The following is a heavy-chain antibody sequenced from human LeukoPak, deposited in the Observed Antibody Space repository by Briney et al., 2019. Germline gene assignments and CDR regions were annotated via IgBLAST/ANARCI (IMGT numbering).Heavy chain of an antibody. Sequence: SETLSLTCAVYGGSFSGYYWSWIRQPPRKGLEWIGEINHSGSTNYNPSLKSRVTISVDTSKNQFSLKLSSVTAADTAVYYCARVTYGDYSGGAFDIWGQGTMVTVSS. V-gene: IGHV4-34*01. CDR2: INHSGST. D-gene: IGHD4-17*01. CDR3: ARVTYGDYSGGAFDI. CDR1: GGSFSGYY. J-gene: IGHJ3*02.